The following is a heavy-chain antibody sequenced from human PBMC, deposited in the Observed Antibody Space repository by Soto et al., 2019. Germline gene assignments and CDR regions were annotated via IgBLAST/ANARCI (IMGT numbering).Heavy chain of an antibody. CDR3: ARRYGGNFYC. J-gene: IGHJ4*02. V-gene: IGHV4-59*11. D-gene: IGHD2-15*01. CDR2: MHHSGST. Sequence: SETLSLTCTVSGVSITSHYWSWIRQSPGKGLEWIAYMHHSGSTNYNPSLKSRVSISVDTSKNQFSLKLSSVTAADTAVDDCARRYGGNFYCWGKGTLVTVSS. CDR1: GVSITSHY.